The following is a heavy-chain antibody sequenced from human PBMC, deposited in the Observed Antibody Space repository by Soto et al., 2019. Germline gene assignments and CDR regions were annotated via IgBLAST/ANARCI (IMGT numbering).Heavy chain of an antibody. J-gene: IGHJ5*02. V-gene: IGHV2-5*02. CDR2: IYWDDDK. Sequence: QITLKESGPTLVKPTQTLTLTCTFSGFSLSTSGVGVAWIRRPPGKALEWLALIYWDDDKRYSPSLKSRLTITKDTSKNQVVLTMTKMDPVDTATYYCAHGTEKFDPWGQGTLVTVSS. CDR3: AHGTEKFDP. CDR1: GFSLSTSGVG.